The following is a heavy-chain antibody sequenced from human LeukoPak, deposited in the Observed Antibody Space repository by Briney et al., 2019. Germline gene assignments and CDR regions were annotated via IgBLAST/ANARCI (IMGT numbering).Heavy chain of an antibody. CDR3: ARGGVPAAIYWFDP. CDR2: IYHSGST. V-gene: IGHV4-30-2*01. D-gene: IGHD2-2*01. Sequence: PSETLSLTCTVSGGSISSGGYYWSWIRQPPGKGLEWIGYIYHSGSTYYNPSLKSRVTISVDRSKNQFSLKLSSVTAADTAVYYCARGGVPAAIYWFDPWGQGTLVTVSS. CDR1: GGSISSGGYY. J-gene: IGHJ5*02.